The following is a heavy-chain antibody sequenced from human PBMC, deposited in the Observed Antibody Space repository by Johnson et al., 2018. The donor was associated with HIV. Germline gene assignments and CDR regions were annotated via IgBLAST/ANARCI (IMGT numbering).Heavy chain of an antibody. CDR3: EKGGAVAGTRDACDS. D-gene: IGHD6-19*01. Sequence: QMQLVESGGGVVQPGGSLRPPCAASGFTFSRYGMHWVRQAPGKGLEWVAFIRYDGSNKYYADSVKGRFTISRDNSKNTLYLQMNSLRAEDTAVYYGEKGGAVAGTRDACDSCGQGTMVTVAS. CDR1: GFTFSRYG. CDR2: IRYDGSNK. V-gene: IGHV3-30*02. J-gene: IGHJ3*02.